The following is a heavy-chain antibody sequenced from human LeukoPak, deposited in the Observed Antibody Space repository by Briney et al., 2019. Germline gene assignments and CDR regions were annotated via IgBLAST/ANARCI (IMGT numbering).Heavy chain of an antibody. V-gene: IGHV1-69*13. CDR1: GGTFSSYA. CDR2: IIPIFGTA. J-gene: IGHJ5*02. CDR3: ARDKLRVDCSGGSCYSRVVGYNWFDP. D-gene: IGHD2-15*01. Sequence: GASMRVSCKASGGTFSSYAISWVRQAPGQGLEWMGGIIPIFGTANYAQKFQGRVTITADESTSTAYMELSSLRSEDTAVYYCARDKLRVDCSGGSCYSRVVGYNWFDPWGQGTLVTVSS.